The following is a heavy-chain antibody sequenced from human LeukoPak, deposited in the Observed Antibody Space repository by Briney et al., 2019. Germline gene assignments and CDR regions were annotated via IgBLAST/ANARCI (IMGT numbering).Heavy chain of an antibody. D-gene: IGHD3-22*01. CDR2: ISGSGGST. V-gene: IGHV3-23*01. CDR1: GFTFSSYA. CDR3: AKGSRSSGYYYDY. J-gene: IGHJ4*02. Sequence: GGSLRLSCAASGFTFSSYAMSWVRQAPGKGLEWVSVISGSGGSTYYADSVKGRFTISRDNSKNTLYLQMSSLRAEDTAVYYCAKGSRSSGYYYDYWGQGTLVTVPS.